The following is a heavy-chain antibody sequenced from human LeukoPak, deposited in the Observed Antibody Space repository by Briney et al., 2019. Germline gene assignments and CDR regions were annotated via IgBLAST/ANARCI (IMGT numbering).Heavy chain of an antibody. CDR1: GFTFSSYG. D-gene: IGHD3-22*01. CDR2: IGVGGTT. CDR3: AKTQGYYES. V-gene: IGHV3-23*01. J-gene: IGHJ5*02. Sequence: TGGSLRLSCVASGFTFSSYGMNWVRQAPGKGLEWVSGIGVGGTTYYADSVKGRFTISRDTSKNTLYLQMNSLRAEDTAVYYCAKTQGYYESWGQGTQVTVSS.